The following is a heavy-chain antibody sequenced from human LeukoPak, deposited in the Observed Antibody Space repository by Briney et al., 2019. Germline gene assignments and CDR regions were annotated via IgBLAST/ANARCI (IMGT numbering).Heavy chain of an antibody. Sequence: PGGSLRLSCAASGFTFSSYAMHWVRQAPGKGLEWVAVISYDGSNKYYADSVKGRFTISRDNSKNTLYLQMNSLRAEDTAVYYCARAILTGYSPSAFDIWGQGTMVTVSS. CDR1: GFTFSSYA. D-gene: IGHD3-9*01. CDR3: ARAILTGYSPSAFDI. CDR2: ISYDGSNK. V-gene: IGHV3-30*14. J-gene: IGHJ3*02.